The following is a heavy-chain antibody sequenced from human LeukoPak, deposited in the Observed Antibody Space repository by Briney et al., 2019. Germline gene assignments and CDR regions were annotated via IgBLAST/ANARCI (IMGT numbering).Heavy chain of an antibody. CDR1: GYTFSSYD. D-gene: IGHD6-19*01. J-gene: IGHJ4*02. V-gene: IGHV1-18*01. CDR2: ISVHNYNT. CDR3: ARGRDARRKVGVPGTPLTNFDY. Sequence: PGASVKVSCKTSGYTFSSYDITWVRQAPGQGLEWMGWISVHNYNTDYAQKLQGRLTMTTDTSTSTAYMELRSLRSDDTAVYYCARGRDARRKVGVPGTPLTNFDYWGQGTLVTVSS.